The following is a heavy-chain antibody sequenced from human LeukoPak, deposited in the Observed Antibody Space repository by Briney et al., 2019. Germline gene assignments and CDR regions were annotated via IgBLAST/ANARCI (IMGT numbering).Heavy chain of an antibody. D-gene: IGHD5-18*01. CDR3: ARIFIRNGYSSHFDC. CDR2: VYQSGTT. CDR1: GFSISSGHY. V-gene: IGHV4-38-2*02. Sequence: SETLSLTCTVSGFSISSGHYWGWVRQPPGAGLEWIGSVYQSGTTYYDPSLKSRVTTSVDMSKNQFSLRLRPVTAADTAVYYCARIFIRNGYSSHFDCWGQGTLVTVSS. J-gene: IGHJ4*02.